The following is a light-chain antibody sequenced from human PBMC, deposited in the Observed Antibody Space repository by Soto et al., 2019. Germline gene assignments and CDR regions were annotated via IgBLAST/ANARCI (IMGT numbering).Light chain of an antibody. J-gene: IGLJ2*01. CDR3: QAWDSSTVV. CDR1: KLGDKY. Sequence: SYELTQPPSVSVSPGQTASITCSGDKLGDKYACWYQQKPGQSPVLVIYQDSKRPSGIPERFSGSNSGNTATLTISGTQAMYEADYYCQAWDSSTVVFGGGTKVTLL. V-gene: IGLV3-1*01. CDR2: QDS.